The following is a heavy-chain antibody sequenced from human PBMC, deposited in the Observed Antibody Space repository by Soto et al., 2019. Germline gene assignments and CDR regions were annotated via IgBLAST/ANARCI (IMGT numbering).Heavy chain of an antibody. V-gene: IGHV4-34*01. CDR2: MSHSGGT. Sequence: QVQLQQWGAGLLKPSETLSLTCAVYGGSVSSGSYYWSWIRQPPGKGLEWIGEMSHSGGTHFNPYLKRRVTISVDTSENPFSLKMSSVTAADTALYYCARVERGTATTVVDAFDIWGPGTMVTVSS. D-gene: IGHD1-1*01. CDR1: GGSVSSGSYY. CDR3: ARVERGTATTVVDAFDI. J-gene: IGHJ3*02.